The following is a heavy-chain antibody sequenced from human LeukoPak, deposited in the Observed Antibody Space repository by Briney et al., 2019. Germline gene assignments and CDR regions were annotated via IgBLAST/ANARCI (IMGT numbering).Heavy chain of an antibody. Sequence: WGSLRLSCAASGFTFSSYAMPWVRQAPGKGLEWVAVISYDGSNKYYADSVKGRFTISRDNSKNTLYLQMNSLGADDTAVYYCAREYYDSSGYYFGSAYDAFDIWGQRTRVTVSS. CDR3: AREYYDSSGYYFGSAYDAFDI. D-gene: IGHD3-22*01. CDR2: ISYDGSNK. V-gene: IGHV3-30-3*01. CDR1: GFTFSSYA. J-gene: IGHJ3*02.